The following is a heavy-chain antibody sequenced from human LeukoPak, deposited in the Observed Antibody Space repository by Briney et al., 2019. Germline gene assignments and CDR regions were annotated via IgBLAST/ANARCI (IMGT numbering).Heavy chain of an antibody. CDR1: GYSFSSYW. CDR3: ARRRSSSWLDY. Sequence: GESLKISCKGSGYSFSSYWIGWVRQMPGKGLEWMGIIYPGDSDTRYSPSFQGQVTISADKSINTAYLQWSSLKASDTAMYYCARRRSSSWLDYWGQGTLVIVSS. D-gene: IGHD6-13*01. V-gene: IGHV5-51*01. CDR2: IYPGDSDT. J-gene: IGHJ4*02.